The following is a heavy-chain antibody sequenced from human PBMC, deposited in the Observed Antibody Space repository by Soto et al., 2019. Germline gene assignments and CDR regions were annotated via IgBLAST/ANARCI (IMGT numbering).Heavy chain of an antibody. Sequence: QLVQSGGGLVQAGGSLKLSCKASGFTFANSDLHWVRQDSGKGLEWVGRVRNKFHNYAKSYGDVVRGRFTISRNVSDNTLYLDMRALNSEDTALYSCSSHEEERTRFLYGMDVWGQGTAVSVS. CDR2: VRNKFHNYAK. J-gene: IGHJ6*02. D-gene: IGHD1-1*01. V-gene: IGHV3-73*02. CDR1: GFTFANSD. CDR3: SSHEEERTRFLYGMDV.